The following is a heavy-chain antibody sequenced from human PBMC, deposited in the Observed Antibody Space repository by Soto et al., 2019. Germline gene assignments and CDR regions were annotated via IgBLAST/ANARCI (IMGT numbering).Heavy chain of an antibody. CDR1: GHSIGGDSYF. CDR3: VSYVREFYGPGGDLFLHL. V-gene: IGHV4-30-2*01. J-gene: IGHJ5*02. CDR2: VFFRGNT. D-gene: IGHD3-10*02. Sequence: TLSLTCSVSGHSIGGDSYFWGWIRQPPGEGLEWIGNVFFRGNTYYNPSLKSRVSVVVDTSKNQFSLRLSSMTAADTAVYYWVSYVREFYGPGGDLFLHLWGQG.